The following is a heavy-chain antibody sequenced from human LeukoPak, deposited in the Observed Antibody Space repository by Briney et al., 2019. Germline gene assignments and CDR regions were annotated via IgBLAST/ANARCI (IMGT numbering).Heavy chain of an antibody. Sequence: TGGSLRLSCAASGFTFSGSGMHWVRQASGKGPEWIGRIRTKVNSYATAYAASVKGRFTISRDDSKNTAYLQMDSLKTEDTAVYYCSRGISGYGMDVWGQGTTVTVSS. J-gene: IGHJ6*02. CDR3: SRGISGYGMDV. V-gene: IGHV3-73*01. D-gene: IGHD6-13*01. CDR2: IRTKVNSYAT. CDR1: GFTFSGSG.